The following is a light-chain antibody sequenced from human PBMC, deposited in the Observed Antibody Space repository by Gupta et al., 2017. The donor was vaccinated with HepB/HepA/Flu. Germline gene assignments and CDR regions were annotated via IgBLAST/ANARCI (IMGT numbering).Light chain of an antibody. CDR3: QQYNNWPPGS. Sequence: IVMTQSPATLSVSPGERATLSCRASQSVSSNLAWYQQKPGQAPRLLIYGASTRATGIPARFSGSGSGTEFTLTISSRQSEDFAVYYCQQYNNWPPGSFGQGTKLEIK. CDR2: GAS. J-gene: IGKJ2*04. CDR1: QSVSSN. V-gene: IGKV3-15*01.